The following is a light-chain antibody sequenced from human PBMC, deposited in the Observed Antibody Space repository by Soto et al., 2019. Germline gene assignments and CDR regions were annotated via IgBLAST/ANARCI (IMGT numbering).Light chain of an antibody. J-gene: IGKJ5*01. CDR3: QPYTTWRSIR. CDR1: QSVSSK. V-gene: IGKV3-15*01. CDR2: DTS. Sequence: EVVMSLSPATVSVSPGERATLSCRASQSVSSKLAWYQHKPGQAPRLLIYDTSTRAAGIPARFTGSGSGTDFTLTISSLQSEDFAVYYCQPYTTWRSIRFGQGTRPAVK.